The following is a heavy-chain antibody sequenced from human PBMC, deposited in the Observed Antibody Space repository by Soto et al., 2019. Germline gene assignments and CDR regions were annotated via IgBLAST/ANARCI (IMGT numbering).Heavy chain of an antibody. Sequence: QVQLVQSGAEVKKPGSSVKVSCKASGGTFSSYAIGWVRQAPGQGLEWMGGIIPIFGTANYAQKFQGRVTITADESTSTAYMELSSLRSEDTAVYYCARGSRRLIVVVPAAPSDYYYYGMDVWGQGTTVTVSS. J-gene: IGHJ6*02. CDR2: IIPIFGTA. D-gene: IGHD2-2*01. CDR3: ARGSRRLIVVVPAAPSDYYYYGMDV. V-gene: IGHV1-69*01. CDR1: GGTFSSYA.